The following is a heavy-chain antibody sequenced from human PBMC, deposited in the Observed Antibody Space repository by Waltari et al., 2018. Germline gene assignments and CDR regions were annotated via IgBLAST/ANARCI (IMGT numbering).Heavy chain of an antibody. CDR2: IGGTGAFT. Sequence: EVQLLESGGGSVQPGGSLRLSWSASGFAFSNFAMTWVRQAPGKGLEWVSAIGGTGAFTYYADSVKGRFTITRDNSKNTVYLQMNSLRAEDTAVYYCAKDMGSSWYQIDYWGQGNLVTVSS. CDR1: GFAFSNFA. V-gene: IGHV3-23*01. D-gene: IGHD6-13*01. CDR3: AKDMGSSWYQIDY. J-gene: IGHJ4*02.